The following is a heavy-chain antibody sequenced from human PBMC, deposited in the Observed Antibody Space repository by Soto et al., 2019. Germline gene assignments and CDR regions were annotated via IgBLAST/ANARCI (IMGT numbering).Heavy chain of an antibody. J-gene: IGHJ6*02. Sequence: QVQLQESGPGLVKPSQTLSLTCTVSGGSISSGGYYWSWIRQHPGKGLEWIGYIYYSGSTYYNPSLKSRVTISVDTAKNQSSLKLSSVTAADTAVYYCARSRGSYRTYGMDVWGQGTTVTVSS. CDR2: IYYSGST. V-gene: IGHV4-31*03. D-gene: IGHD3-16*02. CDR3: ARSRGSYRTYGMDV. CDR1: GGSISSGGYY.